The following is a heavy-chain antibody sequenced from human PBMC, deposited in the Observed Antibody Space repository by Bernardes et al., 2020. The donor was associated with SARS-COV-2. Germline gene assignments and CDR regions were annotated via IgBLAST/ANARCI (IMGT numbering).Heavy chain of an antibody. CDR1: GGSITNNIYY. CDR3: ARHGLAVAGHNFDY. V-gene: IGHV4-39*01. CDR2: VYYSGTT. D-gene: IGHD6-19*01. Sequence: LSLTCDVSGGSITNNIYYWGWIRQPPGKGLEWIGSVYYSGTTYGNPSLESRVTISIDTSKNQFSLKLSSVTAADTAVYYCARHGLAVAGHNFDYWGQGTLVNVSS. J-gene: IGHJ4*02.